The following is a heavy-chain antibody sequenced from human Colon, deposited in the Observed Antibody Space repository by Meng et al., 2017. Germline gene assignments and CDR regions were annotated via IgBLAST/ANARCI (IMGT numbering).Heavy chain of an antibody. CDR3: AKSATCAGGTCYSYPHD. CDR1: GFTFSTYA. Sequence: GESLQISCAASGFTFSTYALNWVRRAPGQGLEWVATILSSGGKTQYADSVKGRFTISRDISKKTLYLQMNSLRADDTATYYCAKSATCAGGTCYSYPHDWGQGTVVTVSS. D-gene: IGHD2-15*01. V-gene: IGHV3-23*01. CDR2: ILSSGGKT. J-gene: IGHJ4*02.